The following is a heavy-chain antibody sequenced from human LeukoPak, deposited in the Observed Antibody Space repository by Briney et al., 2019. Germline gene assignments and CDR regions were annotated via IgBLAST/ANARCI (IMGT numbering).Heavy chain of an antibody. D-gene: IGHD1-26*01. V-gene: IGHV4-30-4*02. Sequence: SETLSLTCTVSGGSISSGDYYWSWIRQPPGKGLEWIGYIYYSGSTYYNPSLKSRVTISVDTSKNQFSLKLSSVTAADTAVYYCARLSGSYSDQVDYWGQGTLVTVSS. CDR1: GGSISSGDYY. CDR2: IYYSGST. J-gene: IGHJ4*02. CDR3: ARLSGSYSDQVDY.